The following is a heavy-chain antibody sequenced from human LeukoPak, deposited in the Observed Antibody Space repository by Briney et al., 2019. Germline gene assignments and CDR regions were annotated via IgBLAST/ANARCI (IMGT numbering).Heavy chain of an antibody. D-gene: IGHD6-13*01. Sequence: ASVKVSCKASGYTFTSYDINWVRQATGQGLEWMGWMNPNSGNTGYAQKFQGRVTMTRNTSISTAYMELSSLRSEDTAVYYSARGRLYSRKNWFDPWGQGTLVTVSS. J-gene: IGHJ5*02. CDR2: MNPNSGNT. CDR3: ARGRLYSRKNWFDP. CDR1: GYTFTSYD. V-gene: IGHV1-8*01.